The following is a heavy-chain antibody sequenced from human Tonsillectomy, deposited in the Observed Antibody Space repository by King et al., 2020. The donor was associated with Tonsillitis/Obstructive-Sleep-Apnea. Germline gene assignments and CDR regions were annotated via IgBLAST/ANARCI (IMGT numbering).Heavy chain of an antibody. J-gene: IGHJ4*02. V-gene: IGHV3-15*01. CDR2: IKSKTDGGTT. CDR1: GFTFSNAW. D-gene: IGHD4-17*01. CDR3: TPPAATVTPYYFDY. Sequence: EVQLVESGGGLVKPGGSLRLSCAASGFTFSNAWMSWVRQAPGKGLEWVGRIKSKTDGGTTDYAAPVKGRFTISRDDSKNTLDLQMNSLKTEDTAGYYCTPPAATVTPYYFDYWGQGNPGTVSP.